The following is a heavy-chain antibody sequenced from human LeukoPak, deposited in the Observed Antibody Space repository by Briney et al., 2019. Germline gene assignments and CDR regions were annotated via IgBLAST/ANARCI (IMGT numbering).Heavy chain of an antibody. V-gene: IGHV1-2*02. J-gene: IGHJ3*02. Sequence: RASVKVSCKASGYTFTGYYMHWVRQAPGQGLEWMGWINPNSGGTNYAQKLQGRVTMTTDTSTSTAYMELRSLRSDDTAVYYCARSDDFWSGYRPNDAFDIWGQGTMVTVSS. CDR2: INPNSGGT. CDR1: GYTFTGYY. D-gene: IGHD3-3*01. CDR3: ARSDDFWSGYRPNDAFDI.